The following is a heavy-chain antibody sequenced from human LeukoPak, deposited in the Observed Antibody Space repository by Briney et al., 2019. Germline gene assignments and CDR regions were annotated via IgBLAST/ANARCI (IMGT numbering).Heavy chain of an antibody. CDR3: ASSSEDIVVVVAATPSYYYGMDV. CDR2: ITPIFGTA. J-gene: IGHJ6*02. Sequence: SVKVSCKASGGTFSSYAISWVRQAPGQGLEWMGGITPIFGTANYAQKFQGRVTITADESTSTAYMELSSLRSEDTAVYYCASSSEDIVVVVAATPSYYYGMDVWGQGTTVTVSS. V-gene: IGHV1-69*13. D-gene: IGHD2-15*01. CDR1: GGTFSSYA.